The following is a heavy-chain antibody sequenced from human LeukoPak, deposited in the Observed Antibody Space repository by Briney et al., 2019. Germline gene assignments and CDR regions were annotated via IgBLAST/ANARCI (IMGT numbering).Heavy chain of an antibody. CDR1: GGTFSSYA. V-gene: IGHV1-69*13. CDR2: IIPIFGTA. D-gene: IGHD2-15*01. J-gene: IGHJ5*02. Sequence: SVKVSCKASGGTFSSYAISWVRQAPGQGLEWMGGIIPIFGTANYAQKFQGRVTITADESTSTAYMELSSLRSEDTAVYYCARNREYCSGGSCYHWFDPRGQGTLVTVSS. CDR3: ARNREYCSGGSCYHWFDP.